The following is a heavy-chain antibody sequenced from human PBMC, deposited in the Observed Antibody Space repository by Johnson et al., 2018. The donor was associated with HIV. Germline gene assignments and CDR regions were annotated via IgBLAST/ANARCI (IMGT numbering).Heavy chain of an antibody. J-gene: IGHJ3*02. CDR1: GFTFSMSA. CDR3: ASPRYSSGGGAFDI. CDR2: IHYDGSNK. Sequence: QVQLVESGGGVVQPGGSLRLTCAASGFTFSMSAMHWVRQAPGKGLEWVTFIHYDGSNKYYADSVKGRFTISRDNSKNTLYLQMNSLRAEDTAGYYCASPRYSSGGGAFDIWGQGTMVTVSS. D-gene: IGHD6-19*01. V-gene: IGHV3-30*02.